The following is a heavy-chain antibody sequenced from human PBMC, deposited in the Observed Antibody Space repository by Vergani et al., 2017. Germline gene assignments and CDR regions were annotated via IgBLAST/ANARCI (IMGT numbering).Heavy chain of an antibody. J-gene: IGHJ4*02. D-gene: IGHD3-22*01. CDR1: GFTFSSYG. Sequence: QVQLVESGGGVVQPGRSLRLSCAASGFTFSSYGMHWVRRAPGKGLEWVAVIWYDGSNKYYADSVKGQYTISRDNSKNTLYLQMNSLRAADTAVYDWARYLGYDSSGYLRYFDYWGQGTLVTVSS. CDR3: ARYLGYDSSGYLRYFDY. CDR2: IWYDGSNK. V-gene: IGHV3-33*01.